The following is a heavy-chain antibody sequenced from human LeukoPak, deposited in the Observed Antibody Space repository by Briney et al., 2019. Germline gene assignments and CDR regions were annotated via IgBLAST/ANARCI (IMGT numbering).Heavy chain of an antibody. D-gene: IGHD1/OR15-1a*01. J-gene: IGHJ6*03. V-gene: IGHV3-53*01. CDR1: GFTVSSNF. CDR2: IYSGGYT. Sequence: GGSLRLSCAASGFTVSSNFMSWVRRAPGKGLEWVSVIYSGGYTVYADSVKGRFTISRDNSKNTVYLQMNSLRANDTAVYYCARDGYGNNYMDVWGKGTTVTVSS. CDR3: ARDGYGNNYMDV.